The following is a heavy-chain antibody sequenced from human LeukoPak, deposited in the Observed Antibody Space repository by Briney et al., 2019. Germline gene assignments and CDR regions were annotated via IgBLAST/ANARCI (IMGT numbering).Heavy chain of an antibody. Sequence: GGSLRLSCAASGFTFDDYAMHWLRQAPGKGLEWVSGISWNSGSIGYADSVKGRFTISRDNAKNSLYLQMNSLRAEDTALYYCAKDMGGSGSSALDYWGQGTLVTVSS. CDR2: ISWNSGSI. CDR1: GFTFDDYA. V-gene: IGHV3-9*01. D-gene: IGHD3-10*01. J-gene: IGHJ4*02. CDR3: AKDMGGSGSSALDY.